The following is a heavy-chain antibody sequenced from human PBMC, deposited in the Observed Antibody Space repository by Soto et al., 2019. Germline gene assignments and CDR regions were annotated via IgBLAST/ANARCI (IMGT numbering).Heavy chain of an antibody. J-gene: IGHJ5*02. CDR2: IYYSGST. V-gene: IGHV4-39*01. D-gene: IGHD3-10*01. CDR3: ARSGVEVRGVIVPGWFDP. Sequence: SETLSLTCTVSGGSISSSSYYWGWIRQPPGKGLEWIGSIYYSGSTYYNPSLKSRVTISVDTSKNQFSLKLSSVTAADTAVYYCARSGVEVRGVIVPGWFDPWGQGTLVTVSS. CDR1: GGSISSSSYY.